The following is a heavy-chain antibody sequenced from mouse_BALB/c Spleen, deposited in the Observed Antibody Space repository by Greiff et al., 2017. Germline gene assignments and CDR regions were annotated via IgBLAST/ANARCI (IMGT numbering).Heavy chain of an antibody. J-gene: IGHJ2*01. CDR2: ISSGSSTI. D-gene: IGHD2-12*01. Sequence: DVQLVESGGGLVQPGGSRKLSCAASGFTFSSFGMHWVRQAPEKGLEWVAYISSGSSTIYYADTVKGRFTISRDNPKNTLFLQMTSLRSEDTAMYYCASLRPFDYWGQGTTLTVSS. V-gene: IGHV5-17*02. CDR1: GFTFSSFG. CDR3: ASLRPFDY.